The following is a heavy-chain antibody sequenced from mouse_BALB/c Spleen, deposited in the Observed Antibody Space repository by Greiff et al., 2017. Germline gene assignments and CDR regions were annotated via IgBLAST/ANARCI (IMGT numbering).Heavy chain of an antibody. CDR2: INPSTGYT. Sequence: VQLQESGAELAKPGASVKMSCKASGYTFTSYWMHWVNQRPGQGLEWIGYINPSTGYTEYNQKFKDKATLTADKSSSTAYMQLKSLTSEDSAVYYCARRRGYDYDDAMDYWGQGTSVTVSS. V-gene: IGHV1-7*01. D-gene: IGHD2-4*01. CDR1: GYTFTSYW. J-gene: IGHJ4*01. CDR3: ARRRGYDYDDAMDY.